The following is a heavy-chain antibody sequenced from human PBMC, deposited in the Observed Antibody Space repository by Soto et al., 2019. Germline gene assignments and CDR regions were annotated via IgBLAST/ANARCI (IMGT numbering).Heavy chain of an antibody. Sequence: SETLSLTCTVSGGSISSYYWSWIRQPAGKGLEWIGRIYTSGSTNYDPSLKSRVTMSVDTSKNQFSLKLSSVTAADTAVYYCARVNLYSSSSPLFDYWGQGTLVTV. CDR3: ARVNLYSSSSPLFDY. D-gene: IGHD6-6*01. CDR2: IYTSGST. J-gene: IGHJ4*02. V-gene: IGHV4-4*07. CDR1: GGSISSYY.